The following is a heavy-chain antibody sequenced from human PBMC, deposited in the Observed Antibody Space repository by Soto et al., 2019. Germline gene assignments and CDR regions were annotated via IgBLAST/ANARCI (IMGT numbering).Heavy chain of an antibody. CDR2: IIPIFGTA. V-gene: IGHV1-69*06. Sequence: ASVKVSCKASGGTFSSYAISWVRQAPGQGLEWMGGIIPIFGTANYAQKFQGRVTITADKSTSTAYMELSSLRSEDTAVYYCARVYDILTGYLPYYYGMDVWGQGTTVTVSS. CDR1: GGTFSSYA. CDR3: ARVYDILTGYLPYYYGMDV. J-gene: IGHJ6*02. D-gene: IGHD3-9*01.